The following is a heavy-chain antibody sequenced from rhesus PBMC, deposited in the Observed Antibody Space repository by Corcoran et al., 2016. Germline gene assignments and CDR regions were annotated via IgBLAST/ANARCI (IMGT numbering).Heavy chain of an antibody. D-gene: IGHD6-25*01. Sequence: QVQLQESGPGLVKPSETLSLTCAVSGYSISGYYWSWIRQAPGKGLEWIGYITYSGSTSYNPSLKSRVTISIYTAKNQSSLKLSSVTAADPAVYYCARNSGSWIFDYWGQGVLVTVSS. CDR1: GYSISGYY. CDR3: ARNSGSWIFDY. V-gene: IGHV4-122*02. J-gene: IGHJ4*01. CDR2: ITYSGST.